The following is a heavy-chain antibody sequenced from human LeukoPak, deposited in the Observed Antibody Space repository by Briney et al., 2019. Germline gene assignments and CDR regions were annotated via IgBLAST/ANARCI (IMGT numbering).Heavy chain of an antibody. CDR3: ARAIVRGVFDY. V-gene: IGHV3-43D*04. D-gene: IGHD3-10*01. CDR2: ISWDGGST. CDR1: GFTFDDYA. J-gene: IGHJ4*02. Sequence: GGSLRLSCAASGFTFDDYAMHWVRQAPGKGLEWVALISWDGGSTYYADSVKGRFTISRDNSKNSLYLQMNSLRAEGTALYYCARAIVRGVFDYWGQGTLVTASS.